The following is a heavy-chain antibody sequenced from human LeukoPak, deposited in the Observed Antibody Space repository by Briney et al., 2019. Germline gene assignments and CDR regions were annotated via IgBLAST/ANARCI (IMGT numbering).Heavy chain of an antibody. D-gene: IGHD2-2*01. CDR3: AKAGGDCSSTSCYPADIDY. CDR2: ST. V-gene: IGHV4-39*07. J-gene: IGHJ4*02. Sequence: STYYTPSLKSRVTISVDTSKNQFSLKLSSVTAADTAVYYCAKAGGDCSSTSCYPADIDYWGQGTLVTVSS.